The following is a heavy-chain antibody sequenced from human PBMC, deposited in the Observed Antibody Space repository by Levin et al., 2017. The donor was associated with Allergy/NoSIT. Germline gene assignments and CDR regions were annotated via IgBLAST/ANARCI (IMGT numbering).Heavy chain of an antibody. CDR2: IYYSGST. J-gene: IGHJ2*01. CDR1: GGSISSSSYY. Sequence: SETLSLTCTVSGGSISSSSYYWGWIRQPPGKGLEWIGSIYYSGSTYYNPSLKSRVTISVDTSKNQFSLKLSSVTAADTAVYYCARPTGTTAWYFDLWGRGTLVTVSS. D-gene: IGHD1-1*01. CDR3: ARPTGTTAWYFDL. V-gene: IGHV4-39*01.